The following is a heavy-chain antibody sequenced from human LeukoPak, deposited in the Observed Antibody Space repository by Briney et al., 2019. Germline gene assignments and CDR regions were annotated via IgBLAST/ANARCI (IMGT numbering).Heavy chain of an antibody. V-gene: IGHV4-4*02. CDR1: GDSISSSNW. J-gene: IGHJ3*02. Sequence: SGTLSLTCAVSGDSISSSNWWSWVRQPPGKGLEWIGQIYHSGSTNYNPSLKSRVTISVDTSKNQFSLKLSSVTAADTAVYYCARLPHGSSWLDAFDIWGQGTMVTVSS. CDR2: IYHSGST. D-gene: IGHD6-13*01. CDR3: ARLPHGSSWLDAFDI.